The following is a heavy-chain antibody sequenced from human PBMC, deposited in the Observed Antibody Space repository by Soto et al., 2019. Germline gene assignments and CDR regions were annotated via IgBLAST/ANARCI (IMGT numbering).Heavy chain of an antibody. CDR3: VRVWRLVGRYGMDV. D-gene: IGHD6-25*01. CDR2: ISGGSAYI. Sequence: GESLILSCVGPGGLFSSYYMSWVRQAPGKGLEWVSSISGGSAYIYYADSVKGRFTISRENAKNSLYREMNSVRVEDTAVYYCVRVWRLVGRYGMDVWGQGTTVTGS. CDR1: GGLFSSYY. V-gene: IGHV3-21*01. J-gene: IGHJ6*02.